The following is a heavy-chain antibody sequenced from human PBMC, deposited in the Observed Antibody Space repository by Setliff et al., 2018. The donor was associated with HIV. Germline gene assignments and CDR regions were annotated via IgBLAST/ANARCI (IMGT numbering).Heavy chain of an antibody. CDR1: RGSFSHYY. V-gene: IGHV4-34*01. D-gene: IGHD1-20*01. CDR2: INQERTT. Sequence: SETLSLTCAVYRGSFSHYYWTWIRQSPGKGLEWIAEINQERTTFYNPSLKSRLIMSLDTSRNEVSLRLNSVIAADTATYFCARVRFSFNNVRCFDLWGPGTRVTVSS. J-gene: IGHJ2*01. CDR3: ARVRFSFNNVRCFDL.